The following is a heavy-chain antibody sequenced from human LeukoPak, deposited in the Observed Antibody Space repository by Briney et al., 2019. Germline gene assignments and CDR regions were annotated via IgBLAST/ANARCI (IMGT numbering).Heavy chain of an antibody. CDR3: ASGASVGTRGPYYFDY. Sequence: ASVKLSCKTSRYIFTGYYIHWVRQAPGQGPEWMGWINPNSGGTQYAQKLQGRAIMTRDTSISTAYMDLNMLTSDDTAVYYCASGASVGTRGPYYFDYWGQGTLVTVSS. V-gene: IGHV1-2*02. D-gene: IGHD1-26*01. J-gene: IGHJ4*02. CDR1: RYIFTGYY. CDR2: INPNSGGT.